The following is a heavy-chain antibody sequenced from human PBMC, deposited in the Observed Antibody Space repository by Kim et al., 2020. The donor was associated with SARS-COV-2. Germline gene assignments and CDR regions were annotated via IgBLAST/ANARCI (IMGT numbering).Heavy chain of an antibody. D-gene: IGHD1-1*01. CDR3: TRVPGTTLAFWYAFD. V-gene: IGHV3-73*01. J-gene: IGHJ3*02. CDR1: GFTFSDYA. Sequence: GGSLRLSCAASGFTFSDYAMHWVRQAPGKGLEWVCRIRSKGNSNATADAAPGRGSFTIASDDSTNTAHLQMNSLKTEDPAVYYCTRVPGTTLAFWYAFD. CDR2: IRSKGNSNAT.